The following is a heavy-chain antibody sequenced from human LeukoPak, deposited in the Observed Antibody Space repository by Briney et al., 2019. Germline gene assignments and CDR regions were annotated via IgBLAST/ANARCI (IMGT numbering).Heavy chain of an antibody. D-gene: IGHD1-26*01. V-gene: IGHV4-59*08. Sequence: PSETLSLTCTVSGGSISSYYWSWIRQPPGKGLEWIGYIYYSGSTNYNPSLKSRVTISVDTSKNQFSLKLSSVTAADTAVYYCARHGRGRIEYAFDIWGQGTMVTVSS. CDR2: IYYSGST. CDR3: ARHGRGRIEYAFDI. CDR1: GGSISSYY. J-gene: IGHJ3*02.